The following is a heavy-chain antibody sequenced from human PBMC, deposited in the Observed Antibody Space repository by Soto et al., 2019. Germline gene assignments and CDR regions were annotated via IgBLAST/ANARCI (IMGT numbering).Heavy chain of an antibody. J-gene: IGHJ3*02. V-gene: IGHV3-11*06. CDR3: ARGRTHDAFDI. CDR2: ISSSSTYT. CDR1: GFTFSDYY. Sequence: QVQLVESGGGLVKPGGSLRLSCAASGFTFSDYYMSWIRQAPGKGLEWVSYISSSSTYTNYAASVKGRFTISRDNAKNSLYLQMNSLRAEDTAIYYCARGRTHDAFDIWGQGTLVTVSS.